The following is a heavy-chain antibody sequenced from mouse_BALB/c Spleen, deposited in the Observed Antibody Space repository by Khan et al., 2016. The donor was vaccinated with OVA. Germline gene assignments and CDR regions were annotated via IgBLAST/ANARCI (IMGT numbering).Heavy chain of an antibody. CDR3: TRWYLGSTWFDY. V-gene: IGHV1-22*01. CDR1: GYTFTEYT. J-gene: IGHJ3*01. CDR2: INPNTGGT. Sequence: EVQLQQSGPELVKPGASVKIFCKTSGYTFTEYTMHWVKQSHGKSLEWIGHINPNTGGTSYNQKFKGKATLTVDKSSSTAYMELRSLTSEDSADDYCTRWYLGSTWFDYWGQGRLVAVAA. D-gene: IGHD1-1*01.